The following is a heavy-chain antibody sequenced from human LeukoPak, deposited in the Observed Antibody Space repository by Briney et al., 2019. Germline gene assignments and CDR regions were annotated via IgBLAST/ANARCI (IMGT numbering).Heavy chain of an antibody. CDR1: GFTFSNYG. J-gene: IGHJ5*02. CDR2: ISGSGGST. CDR3: ARDRRSSKENWFDP. Sequence: GGSLRLSCAASGFTFSNYGMTWVRQAPGKGLEWVSAISGSGGSTYYADSVKGRFTISRDNSKNTLYLQMNSLRAEDTALYYCARDRRSSKENWFDPWGQGTLVTVSS. D-gene: IGHD6-13*01. V-gene: IGHV3-23*01.